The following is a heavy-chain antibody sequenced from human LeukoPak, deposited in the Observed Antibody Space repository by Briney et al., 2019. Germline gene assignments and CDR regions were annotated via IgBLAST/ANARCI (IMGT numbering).Heavy chain of an antibody. V-gene: IGHV4-34*01. CDR1: GGSFSGYY. J-gene: IGHJ6*04. CDR2: INHSGST. D-gene: IGHD1-14*01. CDR3: ARDRSAMDV. Sequence: PSETLSLTCAVYGGSFSGYYWSWIRQPPGKGLEWIGEINHSGSTNYNPSLKSRVTISVDTSQNQFSLKLSSVTAADTAVYYCARDRSAMDVWGKGTTVTVSS.